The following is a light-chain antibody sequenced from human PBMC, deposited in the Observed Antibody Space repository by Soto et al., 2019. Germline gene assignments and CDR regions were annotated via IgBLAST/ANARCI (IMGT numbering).Light chain of an antibody. CDR1: QSISSW. J-gene: IGKJ1*01. V-gene: IGKV1-5*01. Sequence: DIQMTQSPSTLSASVGDRVTITCRASQSISSWLAWYQQKPGKAPKLLIYNASSLESGVPSRFSGSGSATEYPLTIRSLHPDAFESYYGQQYDSYPWTFGQGTKLEIK. CDR2: NAS. CDR3: QQYDSYPWT.